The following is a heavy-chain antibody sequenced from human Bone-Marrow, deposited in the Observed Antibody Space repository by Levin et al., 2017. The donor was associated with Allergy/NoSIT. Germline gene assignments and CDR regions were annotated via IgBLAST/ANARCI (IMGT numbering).Heavy chain of an antibody. D-gene: IGHD2-2*01. J-gene: IGHJ6*03. Sequence: GESLKISCAASGFTFSNAWMSWVRQAPGKGLEWVGRIKSKTDGGTTDYAAPVKGRFTISRDDSKNTLYLQMNSLKTEDTAVYYCTAPRYCSSTSCQFVSYYYYYMDGWGKGTTVTVSS. CDR2: IKSKTDGGTT. CDR1: GFTFSNAW. V-gene: IGHV3-15*01. CDR3: TAPRYCSSTSCQFVSYYYYYMDG.